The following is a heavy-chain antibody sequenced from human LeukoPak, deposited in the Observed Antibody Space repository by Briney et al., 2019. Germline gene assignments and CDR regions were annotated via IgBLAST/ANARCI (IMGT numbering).Heavy chain of an antibody. Sequence: SETLSLTCTASGGSISSYYWSWIRQPAGKGPEWIARIYTSGSTNYNPSSKSRVTIAVDKYTNQFSLQLSTVTAADTTADYCARMQRRGRIEGNDYWGQGTLVTVSS. V-gene: IGHV4-4*07. D-gene: IGHD2-15*01. CDR3: ARMQRRGRIEGNDY. CDR2: IYTSGST. CDR1: GGSISSYY. J-gene: IGHJ4*02.